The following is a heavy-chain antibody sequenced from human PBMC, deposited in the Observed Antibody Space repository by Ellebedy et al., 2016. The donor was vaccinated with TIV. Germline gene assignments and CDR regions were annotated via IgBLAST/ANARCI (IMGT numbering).Heavy chain of an antibody. CDR2: IIPIFGTA. Sequence: AASVKVSCKASGCTFSSYAISWVRQAPGHGLEWMGGIIPIFGTANYAQKFQGRVTITADESTRTAYMELSSLRSEDTAVYYCAREADNYYGISSYFPFDYWGQGTLVTVSS. J-gene: IGHJ4*02. V-gene: IGHV1-69*13. CDR3: AREADNYYGISSYFPFDY. CDR1: GCTFSSYA. D-gene: IGHD3-22*01.